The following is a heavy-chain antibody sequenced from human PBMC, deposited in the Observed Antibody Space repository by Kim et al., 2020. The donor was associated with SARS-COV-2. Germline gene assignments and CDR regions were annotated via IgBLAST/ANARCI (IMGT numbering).Heavy chain of an antibody. J-gene: IGHJ4*02. V-gene: IGHV3-23*01. CDR3: AKDPIAAAGTAWYCDD. Sequence: SVKGRFTNSREKPTNTLYLQMNSLRAEDTAVYYCAKDPIAAAGTAWYCDDWGQGTLVTVSS. D-gene: IGHD6-13*01.